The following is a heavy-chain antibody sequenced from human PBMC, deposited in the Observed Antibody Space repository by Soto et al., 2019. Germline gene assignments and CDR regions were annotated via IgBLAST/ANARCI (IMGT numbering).Heavy chain of an antibody. CDR2: IYPGDSDT. CDR3: AKVGPYDSGSYMFRYNWFGP. V-gene: IGHV5-51*01. CDR1: GYSFTSYW. Sequence: GESLKISCKGSGYSFTSYWIGWVRQMPGKGLEWMGIIYPGDSDTRYSPSFQGRLIISRDKSKNTVDLQMNSLRAEDTAVYYCAKVGPYDSGSYMFRYNWFGPWGPGTLVTVSS. D-gene: IGHD3-10*01. J-gene: IGHJ5*02.